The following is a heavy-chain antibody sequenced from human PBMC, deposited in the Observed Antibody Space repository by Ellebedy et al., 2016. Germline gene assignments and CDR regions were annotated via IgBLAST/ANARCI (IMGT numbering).Heavy chain of an antibody. Sequence: ASVKVSXKASGGTFSSYAISWVRQAPGQRLEWMGWINAGNGNTKYSQKFQGRVTITRDTSASTAYMELSSLRSEDTAVYYCATYYYGSGSYYKRGMDVWGQGTTVTVSS. CDR1: GGTFSSYA. D-gene: IGHD3-10*01. CDR2: INAGNGNT. V-gene: IGHV1-3*01. J-gene: IGHJ6*02. CDR3: ATYYYGSGSYYKRGMDV.